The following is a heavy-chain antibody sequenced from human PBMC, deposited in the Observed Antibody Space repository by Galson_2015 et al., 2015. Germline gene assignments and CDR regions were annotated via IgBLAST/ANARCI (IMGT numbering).Heavy chain of an antibody. V-gene: IGHV2-26*01. CDR2: IFLNDEK. D-gene: IGHD2-15*01. Sequence: PALVKPTQTLTLTCTVSGFSHSNGRMGVSWIRQPPGKALEWVAHIFLNDEKSYSTSLKSRLTISKDTSKSQVVLTMANMDPVDTATYYCARVACTGGSCYSDYFDYWGQGTLVTVSS. CDR1: GFSHSNGRMG. CDR3: ARVACTGGSCYSDYFDY. J-gene: IGHJ4*02.